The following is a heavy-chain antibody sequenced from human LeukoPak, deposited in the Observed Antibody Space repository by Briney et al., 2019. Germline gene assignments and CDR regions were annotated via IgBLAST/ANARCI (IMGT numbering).Heavy chain of an antibody. CDR2: IYYSGST. D-gene: IGHD2-2*01. J-gene: IGHJ4*02. CDR3: ARALGVVSSIDY. CDR1: GGSISSHY. Sequence: SETLSLTCTVSGGSISSHYWSWIRQPPGKGLEWIGYIYYSGSTNYNPSLKSRVTISVDTSKNQFSLKLSSVTAADTAVYYCARALGVVSSIDYWGQGTLVTVPS. V-gene: IGHV4-59*11.